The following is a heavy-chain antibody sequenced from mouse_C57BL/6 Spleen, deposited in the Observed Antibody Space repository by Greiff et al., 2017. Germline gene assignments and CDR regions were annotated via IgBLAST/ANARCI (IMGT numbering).Heavy chain of an antibody. CDR2: IYPGDGAP. CDR1: GYAFSSSW. D-gene: IGHD1-1*01. Sequence: VQLQQSGPELVKPGASVKISCKASGYAFSSSWMNWVKQRPGTGLEWIGRIYPGDGAPNYNGKFKGKATLTADKSSSTAYMQISSMTYEDSTVYVCARDYGSSYGEYYAMDDGGKGTAGTV. CDR3: ARDYGSSYGEYYAMDD. V-gene: IGHV1-82*01. J-gene: IGHJ4*01.